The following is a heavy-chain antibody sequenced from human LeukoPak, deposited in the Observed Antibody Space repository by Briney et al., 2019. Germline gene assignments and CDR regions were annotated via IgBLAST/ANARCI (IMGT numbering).Heavy chain of an antibody. CDR3: AMLWFGELLAPYYYYGMDV. Sequence: ASVKVSCKASGYTFTSYDINWVRQATGQGLEWMGWMNPNSGNTGYAQKFQGRVTMTRNTSISTAYMELSSLRSDDTAVYYCAMLWFGELLAPYYYYGMDVWGQGTTVTVTS. CDR2: MNPNSGNT. D-gene: IGHD3-10*01. CDR1: GYTFTSYD. V-gene: IGHV1-8*01. J-gene: IGHJ6*02.